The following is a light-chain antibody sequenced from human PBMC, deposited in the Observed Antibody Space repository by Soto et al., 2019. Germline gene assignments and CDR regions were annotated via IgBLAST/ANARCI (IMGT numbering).Light chain of an antibody. CDR1: SSDVGGYNY. CDR2: EVS. Sequence: QSALTQPPSASGSPGQSVTISCTGTSSDVGGYNYVSWYQQHPGKAPKLMIYEVSERPSGVPDRFSGSKSSNTASLTVSGLQAEDEADYYCSSYAGSNYVFGTGTKVTVL. CDR3: SSYAGSNYV. J-gene: IGLJ1*01. V-gene: IGLV2-8*01.